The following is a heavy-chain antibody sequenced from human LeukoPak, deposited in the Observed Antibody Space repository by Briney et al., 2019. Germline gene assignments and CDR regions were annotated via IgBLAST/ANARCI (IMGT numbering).Heavy chain of an antibody. J-gene: IGHJ3*02. V-gene: IGHV1-69*05. CDR2: IIPIFGTA. CDR1: GGTFSSYA. CDR3: AIHRSIAARLDAFDI. D-gene: IGHD6-6*01. Sequence: ASVKVSCKASGGTFSSYAISWVRQAPGQGLEWMGGIIPIFGTANYAQKFQGRVTITTDESTSTAYMELSSLRSEDTAVYYCAIHRSIAARLDAFDIWGQGTMVTVSS.